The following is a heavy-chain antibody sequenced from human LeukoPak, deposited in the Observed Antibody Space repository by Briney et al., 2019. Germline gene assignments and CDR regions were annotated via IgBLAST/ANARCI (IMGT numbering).Heavy chain of an antibody. J-gene: IGHJ4*02. D-gene: IGHD6-13*01. Sequence: PGRSLRLSCAASGFTFSSYGMHWVRQAPGKGLEWVVVISYDGSNKYYADSVKGRFTISRDNSKNTLYLQMNSLRAEDTAVYYCAKDSAAGIAGWPSYFDYWGQGTLVTVSS. CDR2: ISYDGSNK. CDR3: AKDSAAGIAGWPSYFDY. CDR1: GFTFSSYG. V-gene: IGHV3-30*18.